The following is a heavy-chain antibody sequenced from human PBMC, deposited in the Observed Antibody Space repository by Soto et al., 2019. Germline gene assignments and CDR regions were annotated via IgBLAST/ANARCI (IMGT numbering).Heavy chain of an antibody. CDR2: VYYSGST. Sequence: PSETLSLTCTVSGGSISSGGYYWSWIRQHPGKGLEWVAYVYYSGSTNYNPSLGSRVTISVDKSKNQFSLKMTSVTGADTAVYYCARGRSHEWELLVQYFDYWGQGTLVTVSS. D-gene: IGHD1-26*01. V-gene: IGHV4-61*08. CDR1: GGSISSGGYY. J-gene: IGHJ4*02. CDR3: ARGRSHEWELLVQYFDY.